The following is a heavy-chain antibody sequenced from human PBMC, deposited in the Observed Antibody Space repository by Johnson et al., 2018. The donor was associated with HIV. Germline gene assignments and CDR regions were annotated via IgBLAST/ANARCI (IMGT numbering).Heavy chain of an antibody. CDR1: GFTFSSYA. Sequence: QVQLVESGGGVVQPGRSLRLSCAASGFTFSSYAMHWVRQAPGKGLEWVAVISYDGSNKYYADSVKGRFTISRDNSKNTLYLQMNRLRAEDTAVYYCARGMTTVTNHDAFDIWGQGTMVTVSS. D-gene: IGHD4-17*01. V-gene: IGHV3-30-3*01. CDR3: ARGMTTVTNHDAFDI. J-gene: IGHJ3*02. CDR2: ISYDGSNK.